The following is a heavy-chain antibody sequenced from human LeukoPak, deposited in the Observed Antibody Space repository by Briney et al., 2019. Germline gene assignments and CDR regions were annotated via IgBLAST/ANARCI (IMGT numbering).Heavy chain of an antibody. CDR1: GGSISSYY. J-gene: IGHJ6*02. CDR3: ARHGGYDYWSLNYYYYYGTDV. Sequence: PSETLSLTCTVSGGSISSYYWSWIRQPPGKGLEWIGYIYYSGSTNYNPSLKSRVTISVDTSKNQFSLKLSSVTAADTAVYYCARHGGYDYWSLNYYYYYGTDVWGQGTTVTVSS. CDR2: IYYSGST. D-gene: IGHD5-12*01. V-gene: IGHV4-59*08.